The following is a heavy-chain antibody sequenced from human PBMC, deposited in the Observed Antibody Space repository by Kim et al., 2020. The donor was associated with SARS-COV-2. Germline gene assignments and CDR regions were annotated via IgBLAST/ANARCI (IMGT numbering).Heavy chain of an antibody. V-gene: IGHV4-39*01. Sequence: LKSRVTISVDTSKNQFSLKLSSVTAADTAVYYCARQSGQHIVVVTAPFDYWGQGTLVTVSS. D-gene: IGHD2-21*02. CDR3: ARQSGQHIVVVTAPFDY. J-gene: IGHJ4*02.